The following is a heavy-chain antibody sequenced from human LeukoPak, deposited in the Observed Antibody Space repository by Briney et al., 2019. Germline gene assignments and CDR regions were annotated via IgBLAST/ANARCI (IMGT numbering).Heavy chain of an antibody. J-gene: IGHJ4*02. D-gene: IGHD6-19*01. CDR2: IIPIFGTA. Sequence: GASVKVSCKASGGTFSSYAISWVRQAPGQGLEWMGGIIPIFGTANYAQKFQGRVTITADESTSTAYMELSSLRSEDTAVYYCARIGVAAVAAFDYWGQGTLVTVSS. CDR1: GGTFSSYA. V-gene: IGHV1-69*13. CDR3: ARIGVAAVAAFDY.